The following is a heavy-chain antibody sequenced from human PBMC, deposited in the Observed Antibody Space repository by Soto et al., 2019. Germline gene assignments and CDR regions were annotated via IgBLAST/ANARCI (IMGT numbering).Heavy chain of an antibody. J-gene: IGHJ4*02. D-gene: IGHD3-22*01. CDR3: ALRSMAVVPEY. CDR2: IYYSGST. CDR1: GGSISSGDYY. Sequence: PSETLSLTCTVAGGSISSGDYYWSWIRQPPGKGLEWIGYIYYSGSTYYNPSLKSRVILSVDTSTNQCSLTLSSMTAADTAVYYCALRSMAVVPEYWGQGTLVTVSS. V-gene: IGHV4-30-4*02.